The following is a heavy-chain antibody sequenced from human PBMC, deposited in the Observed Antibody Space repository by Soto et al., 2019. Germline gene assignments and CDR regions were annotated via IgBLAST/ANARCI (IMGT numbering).Heavy chain of an antibody. Sequence: EVQLLHSGGGLVQPGGSLRLSCAASGFTFSSYSIYWVRQAPGKGLEWVSGISGSGSGTYYADSVKGRFTISRDNSKNTLYPQLNSLGADDTAVYYCAKGCSCCYDIFDYWGQGTRVTVSS. CDR1: GFTFSSYS. J-gene: IGHJ4*02. D-gene: IGHD3-22*01. CDR3: AKGCSCCYDIFDY. CDR2: ISGSGSGT. V-gene: IGHV3-23*01.